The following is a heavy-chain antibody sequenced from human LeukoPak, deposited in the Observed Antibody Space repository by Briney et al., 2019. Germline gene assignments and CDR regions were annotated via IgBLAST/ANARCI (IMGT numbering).Heavy chain of an antibody. CDR2: ISAYNGNT. CDR3: ARKEDDFWSGYYPEYFQH. D-gene: IGHD3-3*01. J-gene: IGHJ1*01. V-gene: IGHV1-18*01. Sequence: GASVKVSCKASGYTFTSYGISWVRQAPGQGLKWMGWISAYNGNTNYAQKLQGRVTMTTDTSTSTAYMELRSLRSDDTAVYYCARKEDDFWSGYYPEYFQHWGQGTLVTVSS. CDR1: GYTFTSYG.